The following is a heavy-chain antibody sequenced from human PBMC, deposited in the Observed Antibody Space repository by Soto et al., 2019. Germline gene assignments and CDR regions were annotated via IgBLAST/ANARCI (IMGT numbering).Heavy chain of an antibody. V-gene: IGHV1-8*01. CDR2: MNPKSGDT. CDR3: ARGLVDSGGNCFDS. CDR1: GYSINSYD. D-gene: IGHD4-17*01. Sequence: GGSVKVSCKASGYSINSYDMNWVRQAAGQGLEWMGWMNPKSGDTGFAEKFQGRVKMTWNTSTGTVYLEITNLRPEDTAVYYCARGLVDSGGNCFDSWGQGTQVTVSS. J-gene: IGHJ4*02.